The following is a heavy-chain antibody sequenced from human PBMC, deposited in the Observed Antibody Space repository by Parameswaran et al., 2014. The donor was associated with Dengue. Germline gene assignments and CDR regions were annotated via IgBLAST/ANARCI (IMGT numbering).Heavy chain of an antibody. CDR3: ARVESHIAARPYYYYYYYMDV. J-gene: IGHJ6*03. Sequence: RWIRQPPGRDWSGLGISITVEAPTTTRPSKSRVTISVDTSKNQFSLKLSSVTAADTAVYYCARVESHIAARPYYYYYYYMDVWGKGTTVTVSS. D-gene: IGHD6-6*01. CDR2: SITVEAP. V-gene: IGHV4-59*12.